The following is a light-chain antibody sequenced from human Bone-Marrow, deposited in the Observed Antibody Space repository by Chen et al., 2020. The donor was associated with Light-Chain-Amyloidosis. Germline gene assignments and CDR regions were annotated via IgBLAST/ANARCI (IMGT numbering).Light chain of an antibody. V-gene: IGLV2-14*01. CDR3: SSYTLTSTLV. CDR1: SSDVGGDNH. J-gene: IGLJ1*01. Sequence: QSALTQPASGSGAPGQSSTISCTGTSSDVGGDNHVSWYQQHPDKAPKLSLSGVTNPPSWVPDRFSGSTSYHTASLPISGLLPEDEADYFCSSYTLTSTLVFGSGSRVPFL. CDR2: GVT.